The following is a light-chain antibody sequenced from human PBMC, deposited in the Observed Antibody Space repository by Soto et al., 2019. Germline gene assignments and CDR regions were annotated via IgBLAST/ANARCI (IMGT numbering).Light chain of an antibody. V-gene: IGKV1-27*01. CDR2: AAS. CDR3: QKYRSVPV. Sequence: DIPLTQSPTSLSASVGDRVTITCRASQDIRNFVAWYQQKPGKAPKLLIYAASTLQSGVPSRFSGSGSGTDFTLTIKGLQPEDVATYSCQKYRSVPVFGPGTKVEIK. CDR1: QDIRNF. J-gene: IGKJ3*01.